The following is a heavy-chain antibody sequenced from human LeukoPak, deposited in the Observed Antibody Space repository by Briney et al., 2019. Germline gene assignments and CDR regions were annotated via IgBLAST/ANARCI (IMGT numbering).Heavy chain of an antibody. D-gene: IGHD6-25*01. CDR1: GYSFTTYW. CDR3: ARLGSGMDV. CDR2: IYPGDSDT. V-gene: IGHV5-51*01. J-gene: IGHJ6*02. Sequence: GESLKISCNGSGYSFTTYWIAWVRQMPGKGLEWMGIIYPGDSDTRYSPSFHGQVTNTADKSISTAYLQWSSLEASDTAMYYCARLGSGMDVWGQGTTVTVSS.